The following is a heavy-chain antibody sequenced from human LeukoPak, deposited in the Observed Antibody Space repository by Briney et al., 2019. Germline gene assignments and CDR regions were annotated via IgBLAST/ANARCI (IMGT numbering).Heavy chain of an antibody. J-gene: IGHJ4*02. Sequence: GGSLRLSCAASGFTFSSYAMSSVRQAPGKGLEWVSAISGSGGSTYYADSVKGRFTISRDNSKNTLYLQMNSLRAEDTAVYYCAKDQEGYSSGWPLDYWGQGTLVTVSS. CDR1: GFTFSSYA. CDR3: AKDQEGYSSGWPLDY. CDR2: ISGSGGST. D-gene: IGHD6-19*01. V-gene: IGHV3-23*01.